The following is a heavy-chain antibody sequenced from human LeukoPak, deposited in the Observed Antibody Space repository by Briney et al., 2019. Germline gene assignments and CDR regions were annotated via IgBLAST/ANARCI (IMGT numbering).Heavy chain of an antibody. J-gene: IGHJ4*02. Sequence: VASVTVSCKASGYTFTNYDISWVRQAPGQGLEWMGWISGYNGNTDYAQKLQGRVAMTTDTSTSTAYMELRSLRSEDTAVYYCARDGALVVVTPSNVDYWGQGTPVTVSS. CDR2: ISGYNGNT. V-gene: IGHV1-18*01. D-gene: IGHD3-22*01. CDR3: ARDGALVVVTPSNVDY. CDR1: GYTFTNYD.